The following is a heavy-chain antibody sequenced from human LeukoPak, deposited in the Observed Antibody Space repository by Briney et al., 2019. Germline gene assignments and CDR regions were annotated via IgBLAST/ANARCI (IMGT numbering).Heavy chain of an antibody. CDR2: ISYDGSNK. CDR1: GFTFSSYA. D-gene: IGHD6-13*01. Sequence: GGSLRLSCAASGFTFSSYAIHWVRQAPGKGLEWVAVISYDGSNKYYADSVQGRFTISRDNAKNSMYLQMNSLRAEDTAVYYCARGRIAAAGDWYFDLWGRGTLVTVSS. CDR3: ARGRIAAAGDWYFDL. V-gene: IGHV3-30-3*01. J-gene: IGHJ2*01.